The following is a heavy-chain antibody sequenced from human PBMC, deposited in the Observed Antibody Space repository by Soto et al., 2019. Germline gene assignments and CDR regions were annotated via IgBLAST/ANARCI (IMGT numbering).Heavy chain of an antibody. J-gene: IGHJ4*02. V-gene: IGHV3-7*04. CDR3: AKVTTTKAGDY. CDR2: IKPDGRVK. CDR1: AFTFSTYW. D-gene: IGHD1-26*01. Sequence: EVQLVESGGDLVQPGGSLRLSCAASAFTFSTYWMNWVRQAPGKGLEWVANIKPDGRVKSYVDSVKGRFTISRDNAKNSLYLQMNSLRVEDTAVYYCAKVTTTKAGDYWGQGTLVIVSS.